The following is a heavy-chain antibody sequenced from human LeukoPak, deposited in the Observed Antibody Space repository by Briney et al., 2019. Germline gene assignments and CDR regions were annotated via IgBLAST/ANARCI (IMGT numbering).Heavy chain of an antibody. CDR2: IYYSGST. Sequence: SETLSLTCTVSGGSISSYYWSWIRQPPGKGLEWIGYIYYSGSTNYNPSLKSRVTISVDTSKNQFSLKLSSVTAADTAVYYCARLPTYYYDSSGTLKYYFDYWGQGTLDTVSS. J-gene: IGHJ4*02. D-gene: IGHD3-22*01. V-gene: IGHV4-59*08. CDR1: GGSISSYY. CDR3: ARLPTYYYDSSGTLKYYFDY.